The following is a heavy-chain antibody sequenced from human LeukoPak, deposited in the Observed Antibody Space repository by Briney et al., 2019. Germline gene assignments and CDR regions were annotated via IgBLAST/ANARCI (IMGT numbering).Heavy chain of an antibody. D-gene: IGHD3-22*01. J-gene: IGHJ4*02. CDR3: ARGPGSYDSRGYYGGFDF. CDR2: IYYSGST. V-gene: IGHV4-59*01. Sequence: SETLSLTCTVSGGSISSYYWSWIRQPPGKGLEWIGYIYYSGSTNYNPSLKSRVAISVDTSKNQFSLNLTSMTAADTAVYYCARGPGSYDSRGYYGGFDFWGQGIRVTVSS. CDR1: GGSISSYY.